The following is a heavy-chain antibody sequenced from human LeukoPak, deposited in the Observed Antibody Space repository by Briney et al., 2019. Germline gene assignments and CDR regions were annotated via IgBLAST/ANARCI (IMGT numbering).Heavy chain of an antibody. CDR1: GFTFSSYG. Sequence: GGSLRLSCAASGFTFSSYGMHWVRQAPGKGLEWVAFIRYDGSNKYYADSVKGRFTISRDNSKNTLYLQMNSLRAEDTAVYYCARGPLLWFGELSYPSYFDYWGQGTLVTVSS. D-gene: IGHD3-10*01. J-gene: IGHJ4*02. CDR3: ARGPLLWFGELSYPSYFDY. CDR2: IRYDGSNK. V-gene: IGHV3-30*02.